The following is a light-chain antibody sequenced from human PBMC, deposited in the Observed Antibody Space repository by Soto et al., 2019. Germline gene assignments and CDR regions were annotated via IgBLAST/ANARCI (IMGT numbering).Light chain of an antibody. J-gene: IGLJ1*01. CDR3: CSYAGSYTFV. Sequence: QSALTQPRSVSGSPGQSVTISCTGTSSDVGGYNYVSWYQQYPGKAPKVMIYDVKTRPSGVPDCFSGSKSGNTASLTISGLQAEDEADYYCCSYAGSYTFVFGTGTKLTVL. CDR1: SSDVGGYNY. CDR2: DVK. V-gene: IGLV2-11*01.